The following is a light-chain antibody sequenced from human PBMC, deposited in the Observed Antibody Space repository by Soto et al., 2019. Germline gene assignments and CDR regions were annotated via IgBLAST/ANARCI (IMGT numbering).Light chain of an antibody. V-gene: IGLV6-57*01. CDR2: EDN. Sequence: NFMLTQPHSVSESPGKTVIISCTRSSGSIASNYVQWYQQRPGSSPTTVIYEDNQRPSGVPDRFSGSIESSSNSASLTISGLETEDEADYYCQSYDATNQVFGGGTKLTVL. J-gene: IGLJ3*02. CDR3: QSYDATNQV. CDR1: SGSIASNY.